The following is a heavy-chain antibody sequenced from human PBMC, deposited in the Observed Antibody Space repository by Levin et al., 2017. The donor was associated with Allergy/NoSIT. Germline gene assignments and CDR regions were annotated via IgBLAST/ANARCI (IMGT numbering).Heavy chain of an antibody. D-gene: IGHD3-3*01. CDR1: GGSVSSGSYY. Sequence: SQTLSLTCTVSGGSVSSGSYYWSWIRQPPGKGLEWIGYIYYSGSTNYNPSLKSRVTISVDTSKNQFSLKLSSVTAADTAVYYCARDSRYDFWSGSNYYYYYGMDVWGQGTTVTVS. V-gene: IGHV4-61*01. CDR3: ARDSRYDFWSGSNYYYYYGMDV. J-gene: IGHJ6*02. CDR2: IYYSGST.